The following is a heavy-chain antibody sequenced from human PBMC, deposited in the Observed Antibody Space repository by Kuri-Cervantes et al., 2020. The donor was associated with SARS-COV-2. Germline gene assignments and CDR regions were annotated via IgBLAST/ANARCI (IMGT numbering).Heavy chain of an antibody. V-gene: IGHV4-4*02. CDR1: GGSISSSNW. CDR3: AKTPGYSYGALYFDY. CDR2: IYHSGST. D-gene: IGHD5-18*01. Sequence: SCAVSGGSISSSNWWSWVRQPPGKGLEWIGEIYHSGSTNYNPSPKSRVTISVDKSKNQFSLKLSSVTAADTAVYYCAKTPGYSYGALYFDYWGQGTLVTVSS. J-gene: IGHJ4*02.